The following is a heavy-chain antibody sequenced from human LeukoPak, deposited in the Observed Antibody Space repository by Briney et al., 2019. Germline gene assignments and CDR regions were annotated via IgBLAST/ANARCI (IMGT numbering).Heavy chain of an antibody. CDR1: GFTFSTYA. Sequence: GGSLRLSCAASGFTFSTYAIHWVRQAPGKGLEWVAVISFDGVNTFYADSVKGRFTISRDNSNNTVYLQMNNLRPEDTAVFYCARGQGYESYYYMDVWGKGTPVSVSS. V-gene: IGHV3-30*04. J-gene: IGHJ6*03. D-gene: IGHD2-2*01. CDR2: ISFDGVNT. CDR3: ARGQGYESYYYMDV.